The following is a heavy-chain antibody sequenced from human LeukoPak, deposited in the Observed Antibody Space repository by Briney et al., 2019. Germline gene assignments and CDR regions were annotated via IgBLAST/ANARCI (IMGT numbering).Heavy chain of an antibody. D-gene: IGHD1-26*01. J-gene: IGHJ4*02. Sequence: PSETLSLTCTVSGGSIASSSYYWGWIRQPPGEGLEWIGGIYFSGTTNYNPSLKSRVTISLDTSKSQFSLNLISVTAADTAVYYCATDSGVGTMSDWGQGTLVTVSS. V-gene: IGHV4-39*07. CDR2: IYFSGTT. CDR3: ATDSGVGTMSD. CDR1: GGSIASSSYY.